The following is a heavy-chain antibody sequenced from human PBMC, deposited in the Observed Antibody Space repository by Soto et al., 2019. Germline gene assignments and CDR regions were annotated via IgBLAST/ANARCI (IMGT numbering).Heavy chain of an antibody. CDR2: ISYDGSNK. Sequence: QVQLVESGGGVVQPGRSLRLSCAASGFTFSSYAMHWVRQAPGKGLEWVAVISYDGSNKYYADSVKGRFTISRDNSKNPLYLQMNSLRAEDTAVYYCARDGVYYDFWSGYSPRGDWFDPWGQGTLVTVSS. D-gene: IGHD3-3*01. J-gene: IGHJ5*02. V-gene: IGHV3-30-3*01. CDR1: GFTFSSYA. CDR3: ARDGVYYDFWSGYSPRGDWFDP.